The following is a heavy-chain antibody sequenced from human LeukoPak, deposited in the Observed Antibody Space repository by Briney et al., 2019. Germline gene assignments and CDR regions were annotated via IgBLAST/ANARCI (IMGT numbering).Heavy chain of an antibody. CDR3: AREYYDFWSGYSPLTY. V-gene: IGHV3-30*03. Sequence: GGSLRLSCAASGFTFSSSGMTWVRQAPGKGLEWVAVISYDGSNKYYTDSVKGRFTISRDNSKNTLYLQMNSLRAEDTAVYYCAREYYDFWSGYSPLTYWGQGTLVTVSS. D-gene: IGHD3-3*01. CDR1: GFTFSSSG. J-gene: IGHJ4*02. CDR2: ISYDGSNK.